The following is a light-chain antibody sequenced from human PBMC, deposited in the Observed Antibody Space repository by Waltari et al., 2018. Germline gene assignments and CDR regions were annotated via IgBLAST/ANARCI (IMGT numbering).Light chain of an antibody. V-gene: IGKV2-30*01. Sequence: DVVMTQSPPSLPVTLGQPAPIPCRSSQSPVDSDGHTSLNWFHQRPGQSPRRLIYKVSYRDSGVPDRFSGSGSGTDFTLKISRVEAEDVGVYYCMQGTQWPWTFGQGTKVEIK. CDR3: MQGTQWPWT. CDR1: QSPVDSDGHTS. J-gene: IGKJ1*01. CDR2: KVS.